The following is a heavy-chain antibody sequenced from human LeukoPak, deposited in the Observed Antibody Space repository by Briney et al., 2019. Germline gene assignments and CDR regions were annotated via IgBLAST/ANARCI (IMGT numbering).Heavy chain of an antibody. Sequence: GSLRLSCAASGFTFSSYAMHWVRQAPGKGLEWVAVISYDGSNKYYADSVKGRFTISRDNSKNTLYLQMNSLRAEDTAVYYCARESYYDSSGYPTPPGIWGQGTMVTVSS. CDR3: ARESYYDSSGYPTPPGI. D-gene: IGHD3-22*01. CDR2: ISYDGSNK. CDR1: GFTFSSYA. V-gene: IGHV3-30-3*01. J-gene: IGHJ3*02.